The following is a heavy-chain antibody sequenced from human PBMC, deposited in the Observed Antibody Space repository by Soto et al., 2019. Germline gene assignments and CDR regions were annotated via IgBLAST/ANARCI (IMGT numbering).Heavy chain of an antibody. D-gene: IGHD2-15*01. J-gene: IGHJ6*02. V-gene: IGHV3-33*01. Sequence: GGSLRLSCAASGFTFSSYGMHWVRQAPGKGLEWVAVIWYDGSNKYYADSVKGRFTISRDNSKNTLYLQMNSLRAEDTAVYYCARSLGGSFTYYYYGMDVWGQGTTVTVSS. CDR3: ARSLGGSFTYYYYGMDV. CDR2: IWYDGSNK. CDR1: GFTFSSYG.